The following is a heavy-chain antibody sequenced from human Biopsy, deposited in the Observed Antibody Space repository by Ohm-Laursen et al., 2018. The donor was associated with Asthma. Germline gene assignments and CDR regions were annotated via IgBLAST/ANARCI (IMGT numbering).Heavy chain of an antibody. CDR3: ARPDPGRPIVYYYGMDV. J-gene: IGHJ6*02. CDR1: GDTFGSYA. CDR2: ISPIFGRV. D-gene: IGHD1-26*01. V-gene: IGHV1-69*01. Sequence: SSVKVSCKASGDTFGSYAIGWVRQAPGQGLEWLGGISPIFGRVNYAQKFEGRATITADLFTRTAYMELSSLRSDDTAVYYCARPDPGRPIVYYYGMDVWGQGTTVTVYS.